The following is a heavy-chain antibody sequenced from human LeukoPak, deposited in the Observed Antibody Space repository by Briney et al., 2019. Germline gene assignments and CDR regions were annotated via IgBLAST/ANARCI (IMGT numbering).Heavy chain of an antibody. V-gene: IGHV3-23*01. CDR2: ISGSGGST. J-gene: IGHJ4*02. CDR1: GVTFSSYA. D-gene: IGHD1-20*01. Sequence: GGSLRLSCAASGVTFSSYAMSWVRQAPGKGLEWVSAISGSGGSTYYADSMRGRFTISRDNANTSLYLQINSLRAEDTAVYYCAKGGNCNDVSTPLYFDYWGQGTLVTVSS. CDR3: AKGGNCNDVSTPLYFDY.